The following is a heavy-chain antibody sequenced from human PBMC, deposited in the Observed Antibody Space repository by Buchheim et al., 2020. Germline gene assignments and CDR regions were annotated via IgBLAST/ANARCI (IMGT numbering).Heavy chain of an antibody. D-gene: IGHD6-19*01. J-gene: IGHJ4*02. Sequence: QLQLQESGPGLVKPSETLSLTCTVSGGPIRSSSYYWGWIRQPPGKGLEWIGRIYYSWCTYYNPSLKSRVTISVETYKHPFSLQLSSVTAAETAVYYCARHAVAGKLDYWGQGTL. CDR2: IYYSWCT. V-gene: IGHV4-39*01. CDR3: ARHAVAGKLDY. CDR1: GGPIRSSSYY.